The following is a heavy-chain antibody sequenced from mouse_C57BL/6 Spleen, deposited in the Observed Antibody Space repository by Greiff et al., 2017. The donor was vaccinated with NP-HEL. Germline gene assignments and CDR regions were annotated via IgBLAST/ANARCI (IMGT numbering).Heavy chain of an antibody. J-gene: IGHJ2*01. CDR2: INPGSGGT. CDR3: ARCITTVVAPFDY. Sequence: VQLVESGAELVRPGTSVKVSCKASGYAFTNYLIEWVKQRPGQGLEWIGVINPGSGGTNYNEKFKGKATLTADKSSSTAYMQLSSLTSEDSAVYFCARCITTVVAPFDYWGQGTTLTVSS. V-gene: IGHV1-54*01. D-gene: IGHD1-1*01. CDR1: GYAFTNYL.